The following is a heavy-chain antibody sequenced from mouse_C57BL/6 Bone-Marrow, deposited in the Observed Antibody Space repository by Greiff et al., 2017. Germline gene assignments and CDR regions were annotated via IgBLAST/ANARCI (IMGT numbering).Heavy chain of an antibody. Sequence: QVQLKESDAELVKPGASVKISCKVSGYTFTDHTIHWMKQRPEQGLEWIGYIYPRDGSTKYNEKFKGKATLTADKSSSTAYMQLNSLTSEDSAVYFCALITTVVARGYAMDYWGQGTSVTVSS. V-gene: IGHV1-78*01. CDR1: GYTFTDHT. J-gene: IGHJ4*01. CDR3: ALITTVVARGYAMDY. CDR2: IYPRDGST. D-gene: IGHD1-1*01.